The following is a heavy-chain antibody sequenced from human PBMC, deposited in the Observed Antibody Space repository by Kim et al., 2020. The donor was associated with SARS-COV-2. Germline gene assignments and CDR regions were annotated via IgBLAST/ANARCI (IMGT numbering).Heavy chain of an antibody. CDR3: ATHIYDSSGYYYDVRGAFDI. Sequence: ASVKVSCKVSGYTLTELSMHWVRQAPGKGLEWMGGFDPEDGETIYAQKFQGRVTMTEDTSTDTAYMELSSLRSEDTAVYYCATHIYDSSGYYYDVRGAFDIWGQGTMVTVSS. CDR1: GYTLTELS. D-gene: IGHD3-22*01. J-gene: IGHJ3*02. V-gene: IGHV1-24*01. CDR2: FDPEDGET.